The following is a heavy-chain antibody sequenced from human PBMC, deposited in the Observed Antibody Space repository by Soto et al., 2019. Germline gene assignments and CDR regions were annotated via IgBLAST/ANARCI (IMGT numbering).Heavy chain of an antibody. D-gene: IGHD5-12*01. CDR2: IYYRGNT. CDR3: ARDFNLYSGPPCPREC. CDR1: GDSISSGDYY. Sequence: QVQLRESGPGLVKPSQTLSLTCTVSGDSISSGDYYWSWIRQPPGKGLEWIGCIYYRGNTYYNPSLKRRFSISVDTSKNQVSLQLSSGTGADTAVYYWARDFNLYSGPPCPRECWGLGTLVTVSS. V-gene: IGHV4-30-4*01. J-gene: IGHJ4*02.